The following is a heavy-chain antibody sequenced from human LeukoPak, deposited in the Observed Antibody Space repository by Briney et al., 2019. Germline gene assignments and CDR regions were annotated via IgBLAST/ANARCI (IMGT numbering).Heavy chain of an antibody. V-gene: IGHV3-66*01. CDR3: ASLGYSYGNHHFDY. D-gene: IGHD5-18*01. CDR1: RFTVSNNY. Sequence: PGGSLRLSCAASRFTVSNNYMSWVRQAPGKGLEWVSVIYSGGSTYYADSVKGRFTISRDNSKNTLYLQMNSLRAEDTAVYYCASLGYSYGNHHFDYWGQGTMVTVSS. CDR2: IYSGGST. J-gene: IGHJ4*02.